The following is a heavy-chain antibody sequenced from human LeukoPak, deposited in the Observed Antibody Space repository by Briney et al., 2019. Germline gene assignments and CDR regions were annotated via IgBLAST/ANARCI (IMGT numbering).Heavy chain of an antibody. CDR1: GGSLSTHH. CDR3: ARGRGVPYYYDSSGYYPADY. V-gene: IGHV4-30-4*08. D-gene: IGHD3-22*01. CDR2: IYYSGST. Sequence: PSGTLSLTCVVSGGSLSTHHWSWIRQPPGKGLECIGHIYYSGSTYYNPCLKSRVTISVDTSKNQFSLKLSSVTAADTAVYYCARGRGVPYYYDSSGYYPADYWGQGTLVTVSS. J-gene: IGHJ4*02.